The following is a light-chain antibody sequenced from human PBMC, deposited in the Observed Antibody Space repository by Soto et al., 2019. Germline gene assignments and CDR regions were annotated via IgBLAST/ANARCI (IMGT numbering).Light chain of an antibody. V-gene: IGLV2-23*02. CDR1: SSDFGTYNV. CDR2: QVT. J-gene: IGLJ1*01. Sequence: QSALTQPASVSGSPGQSITISCTGTSSDFGTYNVVSWYQQRPGEAPKLMVYQVTKRPSGVSNRFSGSKSGNTASLTISGLQAEDEAHYYCSSYAGTNNFVFGTGTKLTVL. CDR3: SSYAGTNNFV.